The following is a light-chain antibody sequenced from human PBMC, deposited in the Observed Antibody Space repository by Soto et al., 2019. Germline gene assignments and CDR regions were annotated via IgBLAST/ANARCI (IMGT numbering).Light chain of an antibody. J-gene: IGKJ1*01. V-gene: IGKV3-20*01. CDR3: QQYGSSGT. Sequence: TQSPATLSVSPWDRATLSCRASQSINSNLAWYQQQPGQAPRLLIYAASTRATAVPDRFSGSGSGTDITLTISRLEPEDFAVYYCQQYGSSGTFGQGTKVDIK. CDR1: QSINSN. CDR2: AAS.